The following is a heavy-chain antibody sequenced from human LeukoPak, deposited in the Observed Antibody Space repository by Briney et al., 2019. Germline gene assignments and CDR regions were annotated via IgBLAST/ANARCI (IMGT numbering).Heavy chain of an antibody. J-gene: IGHJ4*02. CDR1: GFTVSSNY. V-gene: IGHV3-66*02. D-gene: IGHD4-23*01. CDR3: ARVEGTVVTHIDY. CDR2: IYSGGST. Sequence: RPGGSLRLSCAASGFTVSSNYMSWVRQAPGKGLEWVSVIYSGGSTYYADSVKGRFTISRDNSKNTLYLQMNSLRAEDTAVYYCARVEGTVVTHIDYWGQGTLVTVSS.